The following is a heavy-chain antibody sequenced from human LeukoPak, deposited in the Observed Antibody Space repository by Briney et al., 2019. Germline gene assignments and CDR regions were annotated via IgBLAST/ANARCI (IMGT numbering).Heavy chain of an antibody. CDR2: IGSSGGST. V-gene: IGHV3-53*01. J-gene: IGHJ3*01. Sequence: GGSLRLSCAASGFTVSSNYMTWVRQAPGKGLEWVSLIGSSGGSTYYADSVKGRFTISRDNFNHTLSLQMNSLRVEDTAIYYCVKDIQLSTWGLGTMVTVSS. CDR1: GFTVSSNY. CDR3: VKDIQLST. D-gene: IGHD5-24*01.